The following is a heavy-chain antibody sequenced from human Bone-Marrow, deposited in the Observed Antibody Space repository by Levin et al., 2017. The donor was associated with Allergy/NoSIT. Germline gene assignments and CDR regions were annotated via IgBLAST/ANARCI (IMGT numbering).Heavy chain of an antibody. CDR2: IFHTGST. J-gene: IGHJ5*02. D-gene: IGHD3-10*01. CDR1: GGSISSDGSS. V-gene: IGHV4-30-2*01. Sequence: LRLSCALSGGSISSDGSSWSWIRQPPGKGLEWIGYIFHTGSTYYNSSLKSRVTISVDRSKNQFSLKLTSVTAADTAVYYCARSFTMLRGGFDPWGQGILVTVSS. CDR3: ARSFTMLRGGFDP.